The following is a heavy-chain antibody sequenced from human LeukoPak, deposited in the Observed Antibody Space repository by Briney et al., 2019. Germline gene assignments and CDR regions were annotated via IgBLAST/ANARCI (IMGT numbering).Heavy chain of an antibody. J-gene: IGHJ5*02. Sequence: PGGSLRLSCAPYRLTFSSYEMNWVRQAPGKGLEWVSYISSSGSTIYYADSVKGRFTISRDNAKNSLYLQMNSLRAEDTAVYYCARDRYDFWSGYSLNWFDPWGQGTLVTVSS. D-gene: IGHD3-3*01. CDR1: RLTFSSYE. V-gene: IGHV3-48*03. CDR3: ARDRYDFWSGYSLNWFDP. CDR2: ISSSGSTI.